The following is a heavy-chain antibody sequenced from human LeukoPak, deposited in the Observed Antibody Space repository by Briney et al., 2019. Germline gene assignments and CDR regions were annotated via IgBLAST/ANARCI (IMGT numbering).Heavy chain of an antibody. CDR2: IWYDGSNK. D-gene: IGHD2-2*01. Sequence: GGSPRLSCAASGFTSSSYGMHWVRQAPGKGLEWVAVIWYDGSNKYYADSVKGRFTISRDNSKNTLYLQMNSLRAEDTAVYYCARYGVSSSTSYIDFWGQGTLVTVSS. CDR1: GFTSSSYG. J-gene: IGHJ4*02. V-gene: IGHV3-33*01. CDR3: ARYGVSSSTSYIDF.